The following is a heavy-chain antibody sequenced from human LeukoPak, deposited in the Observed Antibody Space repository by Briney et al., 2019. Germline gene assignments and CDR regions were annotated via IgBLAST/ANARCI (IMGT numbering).Heavy chain of an antibody. D-gene: IGHD3-10*01. CDR1: GFTFSNDW. CDR2: INQDESKK. J-gene: IGHJ4*02. V-gene: IGHV3-7*03. CDR3: AKGGLRLYFGQFHY. Sequence: PGGSLRLSCAASGFTFSNDWMCWVRQAPGKGLEWVANINQDESKKYYADSVKGRFTISRDNAKNSLYLQMNSLRVEDTALYYCAKGGLRLYFGQFHYWGQGTLVTVSS.